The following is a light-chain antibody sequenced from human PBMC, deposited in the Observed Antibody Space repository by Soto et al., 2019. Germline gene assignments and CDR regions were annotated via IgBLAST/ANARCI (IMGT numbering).Light chain of an antibody. J-gene: IGKJ5*01. Sequence: DIQMTQSPSSLSASVGDRVTITCRASQGISVYLAWYQQKPGKVPKLLIYSASTLQSVVPSRFSGSGSVPDFTPTISSLQPKDVAKYYCQKFNTSTLTFGQGTRLEIK. CDR1: QGISVY. V-gene: IGKV1-27*01. CDR3: QKFNTSTLT. CDR2: SAS.